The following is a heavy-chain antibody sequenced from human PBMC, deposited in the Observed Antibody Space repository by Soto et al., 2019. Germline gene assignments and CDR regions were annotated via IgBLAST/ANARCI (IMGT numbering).Heavy chain of an antibody. J-gene: IGHJ6*02. CDR1: GGSFSGYY. CDR3: ATAQAYYYGMDV. CDR2: INHSGST. V-gene: IGHV4-34*01. Sequence: PSETLSLTCAVFGGSFSGYYWSWIRQPPGKGLEWIGEINHSGSTNYNPSLKSRVTISVDTSKNQFSLKLSSVTAADTAVYYCATAQAYYYGMDVWGQGTTVTVS.